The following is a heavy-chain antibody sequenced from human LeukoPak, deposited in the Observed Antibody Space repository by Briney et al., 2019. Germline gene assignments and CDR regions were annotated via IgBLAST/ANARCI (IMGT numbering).Heavy chain of an antibody. J-gene: IGHJ4*02. V-gene: IGHV3-66*01. CDR1: GFTVSSNY. CDR3: ARDLSLTAADY. CDR2: IYSGGST. Sequence: GGSLRLSCAASGFTVSSNYMSWVRQAPGKGLEWVSVIYSGGSTYYADSVKGRFTISRDNSKNTLYLQMNSLRAEDTAVYYCARDLSLTAADYWGQGTLVTVSS.